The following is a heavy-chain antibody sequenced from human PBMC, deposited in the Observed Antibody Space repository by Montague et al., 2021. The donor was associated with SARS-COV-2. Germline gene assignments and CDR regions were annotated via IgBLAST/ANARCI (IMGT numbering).Heavy chain of an antibody. J-gene: IGHJ6*02. Sequence: SETLSLTCTVSGDSISNYYWNWIRQPPGKGLEWIGYIYYNESTNYKPSLKSRVTISGDTSKNQLSLKVRSVTAADTAVYYCARRGLKSADYFYFGLDVWGQGTTVTVSS. CDR3: ARRGLKSADYFYFGLDV. V-gene: IGHV4-59*01. CDR2: IYYNEST. CDR1: GDSISNYY.